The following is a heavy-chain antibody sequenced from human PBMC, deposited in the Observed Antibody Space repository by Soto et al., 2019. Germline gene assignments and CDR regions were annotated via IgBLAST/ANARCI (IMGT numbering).Heavy chain of an antibody. J-gene: IGHJ5*02. CDR3: VGGTGWLMDT. D-gene: IGHD6-19*01. Sequence: EVQLVESGGGLVQPGGSLRLSCAASGFTFSTYWMNWVRLAPGKGLEWAANIRKDGSEELYADSVEGRFTISRDNAKNSLFLQMNNVRADDTAIYYCVGGTGWLMDTWGQGTSVIVSS. V-gene: IGHV3-7*03. CDR1: GFTFSTYW. CDR2: IRKDGSEE.